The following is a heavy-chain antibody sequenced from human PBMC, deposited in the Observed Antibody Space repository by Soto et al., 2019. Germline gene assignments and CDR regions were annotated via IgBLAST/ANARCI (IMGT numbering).Heavy chain of an antibody. CDR1: GFTFSSYS. CDR2: ISSSSSYI. D-gene: IGHD3-10*01. CDR3: AREDGFGESNYYYYYYYMDV. J-gene: IGHJ6*03. Sequence: GGSLRLSCAASGFTFSSYSMNWVRQAPGKGLEWVSSISSSSSYIYYADSVKGRFTISRDNAKNSLYLQMNSLRAEDTAVYYCAREDGFGESNYYYYYYYMDVWGKGTTVTVSS. V-gene: IGHV3-21*01.